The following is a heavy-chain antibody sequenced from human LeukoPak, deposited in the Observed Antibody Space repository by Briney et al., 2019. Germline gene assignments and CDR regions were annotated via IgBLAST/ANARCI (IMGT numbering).Heavy chain of an antibody. J-gene: IGHJ2*01. Sequence: ASVKVSPKPSGDTFTTSDTNCVRQATGQGLEWVGWINPNISKTGYAQKFQGRVTMTRNTSISTAYMELSSLRSEDTAVYYCARADVVVTARAFLLLNWYFDLWGRGTLVTVSS. CDR3: ARADVVVTARAFLLLNWYFDL. V-gene: IGHV1-8*01. CDR1: GDTFTTSD. CDR2: INPNISKT. D-gene: IGHD2-21*02.